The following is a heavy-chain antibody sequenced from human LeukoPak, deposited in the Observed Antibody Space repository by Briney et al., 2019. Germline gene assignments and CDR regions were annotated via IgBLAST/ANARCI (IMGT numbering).Heavy chain of an antibody. V-gene: IGHV3-49*03. CDR3: TRAVNVIVVVTGVDY. D-gene: IGHD2-21*02. CDR2: IRSKAYGGTT. Sequence: PGGSLRLSCTASGFTFGDYAMSWFRQAPGKGLEWVGFIRSKAYGGTTEYAASVKGRFTISRDDSKSIDYLQMNSLKNEDTAVYYCTRAVNVIVVVTGVDYWGQGTLVTVSS. J-gene: IGHJ4*02. CDR1: GFTFGDYA.